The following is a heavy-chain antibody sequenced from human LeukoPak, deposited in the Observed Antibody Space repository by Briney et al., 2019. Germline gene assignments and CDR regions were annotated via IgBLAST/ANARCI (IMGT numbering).Heavy chain of an antibody. CDR1: GFTFSNYW. Sequence: GGSLRLSCAASGFTFSNYWMSWVRRAPGKGLEWVANIKQDGSETYYVDSVRGRFTISRDNAQNSLYLQMNSLRAGDTAVYYCARDFWGAYRVDFFDFWGQGILVTVSS. J-gene: IGHJ4*02. V-gene: IGHV3-7*01. CDR3: ARDFWGAYRVDFFDF. CDR2: IKQDGSET. D-gene: IGHD3-3*01.